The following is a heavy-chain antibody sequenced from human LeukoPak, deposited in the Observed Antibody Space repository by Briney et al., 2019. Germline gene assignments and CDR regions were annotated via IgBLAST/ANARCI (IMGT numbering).Heavy chain of an antibody. Sequence: GGSLRLSCAASGFTFSSYAMSWVRQAPGKGLEWVSAISGGSTYYADSVKGRFTISRDNSKNTLYLQMNSLRAEDTAVYYCAIFSGYSSSSDWGQGTLVTVSS. CDR1: GFTFSSYA. J-gene: IGHJ4*02. CDR3: AIFSGYSSSSD. V-gene: IGHV3-23*01. CDR2: ISGGST. D-gene: IGHD6-13*01.